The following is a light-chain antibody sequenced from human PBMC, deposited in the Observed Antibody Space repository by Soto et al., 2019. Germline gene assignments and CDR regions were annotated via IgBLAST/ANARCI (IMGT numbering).Light chain of an antibody. CDR2: AND. CDR1: NSNIANNL. J-gene: IGLJ3*02. Sequence: QSVLTQPPSVSAAPGQKVTISCSGSNSNIANNLVTWYQRLPGTAPKVLIYANDKRPSGIPDRFSGSKSATSATLGITGLQTGDEADYSCASWDTSLSAWVFGGGTKLTVL. V-gene: IGLV1-51*01. CDR3: ASWDTSLSAWV.